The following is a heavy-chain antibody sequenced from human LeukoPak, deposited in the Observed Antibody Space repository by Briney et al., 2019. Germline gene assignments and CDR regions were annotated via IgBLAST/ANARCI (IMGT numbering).Heavy chain of an antibody. D-gene: IGHD3-22*01. CDR1: GGSISSYY. Sequence: SETLSLTCTVSGGSISSYYWSWIRQPPGKGLEWIGYIYYSGSTNYNPSPKSRVTISVDTSKNQFSLKLSSVTAADTAVYYCARGGGMIVVDWGQGTLVTVSS. CDR3: ARGGGMIVVD. CDR2: IYYSGST. V-gene: IGHV4-59*01. J-gene: IGHJ4*02.